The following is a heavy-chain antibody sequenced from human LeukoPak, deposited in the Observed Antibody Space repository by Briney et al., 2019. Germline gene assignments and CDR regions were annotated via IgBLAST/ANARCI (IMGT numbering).Heavy chain of an antibody. V-gene: IGHV4-59*01. CDR2: ISYSGYT. CDR1: GASISTYY. D-gene: IGHD2-2*01. Sequence: SETLSLTCTVSGASISTYYWSWIRQPPGKGLEWIGYISYSGYTNYNPSLKSRVTISVDTSKNQFSLRLRSVTAADTALYYCARDSRSCSSTRCNYIDYWGQGTLVTVSS. CDR3: ARDSRSCSSTRCNYIDY. J-gene: IGHJ4*02.